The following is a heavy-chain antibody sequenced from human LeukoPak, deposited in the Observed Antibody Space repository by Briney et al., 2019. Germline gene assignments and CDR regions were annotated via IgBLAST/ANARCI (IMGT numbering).Heavy chain of an antibody. CDR2: INWNGGST. V-gene: IGHV3-20*04. J-gene: IGHJ3*02. D-gene: IGHD3-22*01. Sequence: GGSLRLSCAASGFTFDDYGMSWVRQAPGTGLEWVSGINWNGGSTGYADSVKGRFTISRDNAKNSLYLQMNSLRAEDTALYYCARRRGDSSGHDAFDIWGQGTMVTVSS. CDR3: ARRRGDSSGHDAFDI. CDR1: GFTFDDYG.